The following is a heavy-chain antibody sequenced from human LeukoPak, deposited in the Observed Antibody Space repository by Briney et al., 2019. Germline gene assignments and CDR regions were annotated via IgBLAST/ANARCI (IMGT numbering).Heavy chain of an antibody. J-gene: IGHJ4*02. CDR3: ARDEYDFWSGYYSPPFDY. Sequence: GRSLRLSCAASGFIFSSYGMHWVRQAPGKGLEWVAVISYDGSNKYYADSVKGRFTISRDNSKNTLYLQMNSLRAEDTAVYYCARDEYDFWSGYYSPPFDYWGQGTLVTVSS. CDR1: GFIFSSYG. CDR2: ISYDGSNK. D-gene: IGHD3-3*01. V-gene: IGHV3-30*19.